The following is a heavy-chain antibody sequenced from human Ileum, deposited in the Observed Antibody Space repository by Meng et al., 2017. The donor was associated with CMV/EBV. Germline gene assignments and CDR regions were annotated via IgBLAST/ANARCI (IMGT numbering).Heavy chain of an antibody. J-gene: IGHJ4*02. D-gene: IGHD3-10*01. V-gene: IGHV4-4*07. CDR2: VHFTGGI. CDR3: ARAAARGVPVDY. CDR1: GVSISNYY. Sequence: VQLPASGPRLVKPSENLSLTCTVSGVSISNYYWTWIRQSAVKGLEFIGRVHFTGGIDYNPSLLSRVTMSVDTSRNQLSLNVKSVTAADTAVYYCARAAARGVPVDYWGQGILVTSPQ.